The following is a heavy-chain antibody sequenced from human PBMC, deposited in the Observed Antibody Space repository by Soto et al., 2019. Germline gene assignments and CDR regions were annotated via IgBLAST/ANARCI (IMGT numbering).Heavy chain of an antibody. CDR1: GFTFSSYW. CDR2: IKQDGSEK. V-gene: IGHV3-7*05. D-gene: IGHD5-18*01. J-gene: IGHJ4*02. Sequence: GGSLRLSCAASGFTFSSYWMSWVRQAPGKGLEWVANIKQDGSEKYYVDSVKGRFTISRDNVKNSLYLQMNSLRAEDTAVYYCARDPIQLWTKPEYYFDYWGQGTLVTVSS. CDR3: ARDPIQLWTKPEYYFDY.